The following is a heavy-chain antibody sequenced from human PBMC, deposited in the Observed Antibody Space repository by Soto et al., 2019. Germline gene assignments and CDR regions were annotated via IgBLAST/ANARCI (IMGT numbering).Heavy chain of an antibody. D-gene: IGHD2-2*01. CDR1: GFTFSSYG. CDR3: AKAFLGYCSSTGCQTAYYYYGMDV. V-gene: IGHV3-30*18. Sequence: GGSLRLSCAASGFTFSSYGMHWVRQAPGKGLEWVAVISYDGSNKYYADSVKGRFTISRDNSKNTLYLQMNSLRAEDTAVYYCAKAFLGYCSSTGCQTAYYYYGMDVWGQGTTVTVSS. CDR2: ISYDGSNK. J-gene: IGHJ6*02.